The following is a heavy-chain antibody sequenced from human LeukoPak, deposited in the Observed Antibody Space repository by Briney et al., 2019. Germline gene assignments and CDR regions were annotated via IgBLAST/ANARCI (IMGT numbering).Heavy chain of an antibody. CDR3: ARDYYDSSGYSGY. CDR1: GYTFTGYY. D-gene: IGHD3-22*01. CDR2: INPNSGGT. Sequence: ASVKVSCKASGYTFTGYYMHWVRQAPGQGLEWMGWINPNSGGTNYAQEFQGRATMARDTSISTAYMELSRLRSDDTAVYYCARDYYDSSGYSGYWGQGTLVTVSS. J-gene: IGHJ4*02. V-gene: IGHV1-2*02.